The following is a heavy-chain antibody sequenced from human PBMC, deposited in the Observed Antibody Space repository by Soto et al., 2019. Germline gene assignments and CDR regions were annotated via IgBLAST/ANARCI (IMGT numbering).Heavy chain of an antibody. Sequence: SETLSLTCTVSGDSISSSSYYWGWIRQPPGKGLEWIGSIYYSGSTYYNPSLKSRFTISRDNSKNTLYLQMNSLRAEDMSVYYCARDRNPLRFLDGFDYWGQGTLVTVSS. CDR1: GDSISSSSYY. D-gene: IGHD3-3*01. V-gene: IGHV4-39*02. CDR3: ARDRNPLRFLDGFDY. J-gene: IGHJ4*02. CDR2: IYYSGST.